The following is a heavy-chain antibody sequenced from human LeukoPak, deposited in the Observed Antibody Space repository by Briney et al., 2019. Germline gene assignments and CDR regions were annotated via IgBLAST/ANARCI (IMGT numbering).Heavy chain of an antibody. CDR3: ASSSTEMASDY. J-gene: IGHJ4*02. CDR2: ISWNSGSI. V-gene: IGHV3-9*01. CDR1: GFTFDDYA. D-gene: IGHD5-24*01. Sequence: GGSLRLSCAASGFTFDDYAMHWVRQAPGKGLEWVSGISWNSGSIGYADSVKGRFTISRDNAKNSLYLQMNSLRAEDTAVYYCASSSTEMASDYWGQGTLVTVSS.